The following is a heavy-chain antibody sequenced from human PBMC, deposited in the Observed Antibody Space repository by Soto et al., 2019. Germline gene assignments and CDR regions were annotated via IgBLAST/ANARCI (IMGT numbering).Heavy chain of an antibody. V-gene: IGHV3-7*01. CDR2: IQEDGSER. J-gene: IGHJ2*01. CDR3: ARENWSFDL. Sequence: EVQLVESGGGLVQPGGSLRLSCAASGFTFRNYWMSWVRQAPGKGLEWVANIQEDGSERHYVDSVKGRFTIARDNGENSLFLEMHSLRAEDTAVYYCARENWSFDLWGRGTLVIVSS. CDR1: GFTFRNYW.